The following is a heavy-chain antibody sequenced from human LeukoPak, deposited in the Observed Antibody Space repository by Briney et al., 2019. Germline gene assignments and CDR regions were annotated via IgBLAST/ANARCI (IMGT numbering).Heavy chain of an antibody. CDR3: ARDFLSYDGSENHFEDTFDI. CDR2: IGAFNGNT. V-gene: IGHV1-18*01. J-gene: IGHJ3*02. Sequence: ASVKVSCKASGDSFDRYGIRWVRQAPGQGLEWLGWIGAFNGNTNYAQNLQGRVTMTADTSTTTAYMELRSLSSDDTAVYYCARDFLSYDGSENHFEDTFDIWGQGTMVTVSS. CDR1: GDSFDRYG. D-gene: IGHD3-22*01.